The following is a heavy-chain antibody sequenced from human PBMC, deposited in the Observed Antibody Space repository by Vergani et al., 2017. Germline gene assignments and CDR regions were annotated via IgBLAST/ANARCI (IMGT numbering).Heavy chain of an antibody. D-gene: IGHD6-6*01. Sequence: QVQLVQSGAEVKKPGASVKFSCKASGYPFTSYGISWVRQAPGQGLEWMGWVRAYIGNTNNAQKLQGRATMTTDTSPSTAYMELRSLRSDETAVYYCAVPMRPLRSSSAVHCYYYMDVWGKGTTVTVSS. CDR2: VRAYIGNT. J-gene: IGHJ6*03. V-gene: IGHV1-18*01. CDR1: GYPFTSYG. CDR3: AVPMRPLRSSSAVHCYYYMDV.